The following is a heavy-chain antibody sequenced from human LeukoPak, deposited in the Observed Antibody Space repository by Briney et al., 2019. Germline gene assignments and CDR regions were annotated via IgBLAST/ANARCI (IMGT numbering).Heavy chain of an antibody. D-gene: IGHD6-13*01. CDR1: GFTFDDYG. CDR2: INWNGGST. CDR3: AKDTSIAAAGTFDY. J-gene: IGHJ4*02. Sequence: GGSLRLSCAASGFTFDDYGMSWVRQAPGKGLEWVSGINWNGGSTGYADSVKGRFTISRDNAKNSLYLQMNSLRAEDTALYYCAKDTSIAAAGTFDYWGQGTLVTVSS. V-gene: IGHV3-20*04.